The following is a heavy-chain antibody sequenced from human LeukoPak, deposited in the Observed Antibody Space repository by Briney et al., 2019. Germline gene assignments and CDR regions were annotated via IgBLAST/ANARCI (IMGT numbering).Heavy chain of an antibody. CDR3: ARDFLDSGHGDWFDP. J-gene: IGHJ5*02. CDR1: GFTFSSYG. D-gene: IGHD5-12*01. CDR2: IWYDGSNK. Sequence: PGRSLRLSCAASGFTFSSYGMHWVRQAPGKGLEWVAVIWYDGSNKYYADSVKGRFTISRDNAKNSLYLQMNSLRAEDTAVYYCARDFLDSGHGDWFDPWGQGTLVTVSS. V-gene: IGHV3-33*01.